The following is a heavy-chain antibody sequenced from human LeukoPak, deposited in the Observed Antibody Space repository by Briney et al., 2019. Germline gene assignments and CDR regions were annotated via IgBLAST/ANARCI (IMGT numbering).Heavy chain of an antibody. J-gene: IGHJ4*02. Sequence: QSGRSLRLSCAASGFTFSSFAMHWVRQAPGKGLEWVAFIRYDGSNKYYADSVKGRFTISRDNSKNTLYLQMNSLRAEDTAVYYCAKHPYCSSTSCYFDYWGQGTLVTVSS. CDR3: AKHPYCSSTSCYFDY. CDR2: IRYDGSNK. V-gene: IGHV3-30*02. CDR1: GFTFSSFA. D-gene: IGHD2-2*01.